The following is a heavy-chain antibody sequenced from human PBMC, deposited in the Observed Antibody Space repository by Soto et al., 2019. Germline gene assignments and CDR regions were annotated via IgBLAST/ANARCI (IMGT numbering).Heavy chain of an antibody. Sequence: SETLSLTCTVSGGSISSYYWSWIRQPPGKGLEWIGFIYHTGSTYYSPSLKNRVAISVDTSKNQFSLKLSSVTAADTAVYYCASWDYDILTGPPGYWGQGTLVTVSS. J-gene: IGHJ4*02. CDR3: ASWDYDILTGPPGY. V-gene: IGHV4-4*09. D-gene: IGHD3-9*01. CDR1: GGSISSYY. CDR2: IYHTGST.